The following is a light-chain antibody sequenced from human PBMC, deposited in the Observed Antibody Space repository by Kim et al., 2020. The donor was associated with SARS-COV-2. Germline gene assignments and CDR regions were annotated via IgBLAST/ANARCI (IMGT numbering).Light chain of an antibody. V-gene: IGLV3-21*04. CDR2: YDS. CDR1: TSVSNS. J-gene: IGLJ2*01. Sequence: APGKTAMITCGGNTSVSNSVPWYQQKPGQAPMLVIYYDSDRPSGIPERFSGSNSGNTATLTISRVEAGDEADYSCQVWDSSSDHVVFGGGTQVTVL. CDR3: QVWDSSSDHVV.